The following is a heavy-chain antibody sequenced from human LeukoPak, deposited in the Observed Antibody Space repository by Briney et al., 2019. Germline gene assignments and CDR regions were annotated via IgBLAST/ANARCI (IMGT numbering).Heavy chain of an antibody. CDR3: ARDDSSGYYHSHFDY. J-gene: IGHJ4*02. D-gene: IGHD3-22*01. V-gene: IGHV1-3*01. CDR1: GYTFTSYA. CDR2: INAGNGNT. Sequence: GASVKVSCKASGYTFTSYAMHWVRQAPGQRLEWMGWINAGNGNTKYSQKFQGRVTITRDTSASTAYMELSSLRSEDTAVYYCARDDSSGYYHSHFDYWGQGTLVTVSS.